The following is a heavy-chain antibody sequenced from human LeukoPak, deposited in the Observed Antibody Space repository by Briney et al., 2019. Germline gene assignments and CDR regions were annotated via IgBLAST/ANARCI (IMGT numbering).Heavy chain of an antibody. CDR3: EKDSDRSIRGITVDY. D-gene: IGHD3-16*01. V-gene: IGHV3-9*01. CDR2: INYSGERI. CDR1: GFTFDDFA. Sequence: GGSLRLSCAISGFTFDDFAMYGVRQAPGKGLEWVSVINYSGERIAYADSVKGRFTISRDNAKNSVFLQMHSLKPEDTAFYYCEKDSDRSIRGITVDYWGQGTLVTVSS. J-gene: IGHJ4*02.